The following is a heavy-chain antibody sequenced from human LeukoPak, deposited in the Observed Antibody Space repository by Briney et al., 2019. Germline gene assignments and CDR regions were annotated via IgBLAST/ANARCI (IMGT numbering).Heavy chain of an antibody. CDR2: ISGSGGNT. CDR3: ATTYYYASGSYKGPPPY. J-gene: IGHJ4*02. Sequence: PGGSLRLSCVASGFTFASYVMSWVRQAPGKGLEWVSVISGSGGNTYYADSVKGRFTISRDNSKNTLYLQLSTLRAEDTAVYYCATTYYYASGSYKGPPPYWGQGTLVTVSS. V-gene: IGHV3-23*01. D-gene: IGHD3-10*01. CDR1: GFTFASYV.